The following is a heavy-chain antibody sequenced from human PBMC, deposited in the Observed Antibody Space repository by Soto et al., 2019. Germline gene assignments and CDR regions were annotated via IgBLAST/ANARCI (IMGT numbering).Heavy chain of an antibody. CDR1: GGSISSSNW. CDR3: ARDSYGQIGPYYYYGMDV. D-gene: IGHD5-18*01. J-gene: IGHJ6*02. Sequence: QVQLQESGPGLVKPSGTLSLTCAVSGGSISSSNWWSWVRQPPGKGLEWIGEIYHSGSTNYNPSLKSRVTISVDKSKNQFSLKLSSVTAADTAVYYCARDSYGQIGPYYYYGMDVWGQGTTVTVSS. V-gene: IGHV4-4*02. CDR2: IYHSGST.